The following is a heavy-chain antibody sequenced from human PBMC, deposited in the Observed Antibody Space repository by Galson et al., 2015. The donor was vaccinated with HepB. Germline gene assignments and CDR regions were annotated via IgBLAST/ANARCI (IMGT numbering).Heavy chain of an antibody. CDR3: ARDCGRYRYYYYSMDV. V-gene: IGHV1-18*01. CDR2: ISAYNGNT. D-gene: IGHD5-12*01. Sequence: SVKVSCKASGYTFTSYGISWVRQAPGQGLEWMGWISAYNGNTNYAQKLQGRVTMTTDTSTSTAYMELRSLRSDDTAVYYCARDCGRYRYYYYSMDVWGQGTTVTVSS. J-gene: IGHJ6*02. CDR1: GYTFTSYG.